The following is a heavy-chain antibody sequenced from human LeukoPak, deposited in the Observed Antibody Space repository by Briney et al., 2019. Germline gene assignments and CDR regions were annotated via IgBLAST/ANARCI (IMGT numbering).Heavy chain of an antibody. CDR2: FSAYNGNT. D-gene: IGHD2-2*01. Sequence: ASVKVSGKAFGYTFTSYGTSWVRQAPGQGLEGMGWFSAYNGNTNYAQKLQGRVTMTTDTSTSTAYMELRSLRSDDTAVYYCTRGGIVVVPAANNRWFDPWGQGTLVTVSS. V-gene: IGHV1-18*01. CDR1: GYTFTSYG. CDR3: TRGGIVVVPAANNRWFDP. J-gene: IGHJ5*02.